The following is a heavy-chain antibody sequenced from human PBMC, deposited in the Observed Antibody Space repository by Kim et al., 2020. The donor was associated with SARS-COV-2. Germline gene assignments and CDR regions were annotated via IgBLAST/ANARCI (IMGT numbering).Heavy chain of an antibody. CDR3: ARGTEMATLKHLYYFDY. Sequence: SETLSLTCAVYGGSFSGYYWSWIRQPPGKGLEWIGEINHSGSTNYNPSLKSRVTISVDTSKNQFSLKLSSVTAADTAVYHCARGTEMATLKHLYYFDYWGQGTLVTVSS. CDR2: INHSGST. CDR1: GGSFSGYY. D-gene: IGHD5-12*01. J-gene: IGHJ4*02. V-gene: IGHV4-34*01.